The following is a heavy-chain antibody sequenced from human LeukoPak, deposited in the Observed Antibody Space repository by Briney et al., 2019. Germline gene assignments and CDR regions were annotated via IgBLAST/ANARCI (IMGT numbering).Heavy chain of an antibody. V-gene: IGHV3-53*01. Sequence: GGSLRLSSLVTGLAVSSYYIRRIHSPSGGGLGWRSVISRGGRTYYAASVKGRFTISRDNSKNTVYLQMNSLRAEDTAVYYCARGLGYCSGGSCYPFDYWGQGTLVTVSS. CDR2: ISRGGRT. CDR3: ARGLGYCSGGSCYPFDY. D-gene: IGHD2-15*01. J-gene: IGHJ4*02. CDR1: GLAVSSYY.